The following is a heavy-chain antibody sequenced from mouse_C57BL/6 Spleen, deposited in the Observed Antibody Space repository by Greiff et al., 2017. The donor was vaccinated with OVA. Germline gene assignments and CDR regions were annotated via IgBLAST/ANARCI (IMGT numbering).Heavy chain of an antibody. CDR2: ISDGGSYT. Sequence: EVMLVESGGGLVKPGGSLKLSCAASGFIFSSYAMSWVRQTPEKRLEWVATISDGGSYTYYPDNVKGRFTISRDNAKNNLYLQMSHLKSEDTAMYYCARGLYYFDYWGQGTTLTVSS. CDR1: GFIFSSYA. CDR3: ARGLYYFDY. V-gene: IGHV5-4*03. D-gene: IGHD3-1*01. J-gene: IGHJ2*01.